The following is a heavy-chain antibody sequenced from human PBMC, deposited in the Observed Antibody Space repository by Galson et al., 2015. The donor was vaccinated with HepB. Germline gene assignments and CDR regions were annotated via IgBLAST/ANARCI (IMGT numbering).Heavy chain of an antibody. V-gene: IGHV1-2*06. D-gene: IGHD6-19*01. Sequence: SVKVSCKASGYTFTGYYMHWVRQAPGQGLEWMGRINPNSGGTNYAQKFQGRVTMTRDTSISTAYMELSRLRSDDTAVYYCAREVSSGWSYYYYYMDVWGKGTTVTVSS. J-gene: IGHJ6*03. CDR3: AREVSSGWSYYYYYMDV. CDR1: GYTFTGYY. CDR2: INPNSGGT.